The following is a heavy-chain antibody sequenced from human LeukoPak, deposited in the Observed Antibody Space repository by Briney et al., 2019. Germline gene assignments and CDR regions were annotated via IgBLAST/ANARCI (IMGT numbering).Heavy chain of an antibody. J-gene: IGHJ4*02. CDR2: ISSSSSYI. Sequence: PGGSLRLSCAASGFTFSSYSMNWVRQAPGKGLEWVSSISSSSSYIYYADSVKGRFTISRDNAKNSLYLQMNNLRIDDTAVYYCTTDPASIRLGEFSLNYWGQGTPVTVSS. CDR1: GFTFSSYS. CDR3: TTDPASIRLGEFSLNY. D-gene: IGHD3-16*02. V-gene: IGHV3-21*03.